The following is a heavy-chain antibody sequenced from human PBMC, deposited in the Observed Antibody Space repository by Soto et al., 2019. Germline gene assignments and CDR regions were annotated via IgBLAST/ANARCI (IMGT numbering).Heavy chain of an antibody. D-gene: IGHD2-15*01. V-gene: IGHV6-1*01. CDR3: TAGVTRGGYVNYYYGIDV. J-gene: IGHJ6*02. Sequence: SQTLSLTCAISGDSVSSNNEAWNWIRQSPSRGLEWLGRTYYRSKWYTDYAESVKSRITINPDTSKNQVSLQPKSVTPEDTAVYYCTAGVTRGGYVNYYYGIDVWGQRTTVTVSS. CDR2: TYYRSKWYT. CDR1: GDSVSSNNEA.